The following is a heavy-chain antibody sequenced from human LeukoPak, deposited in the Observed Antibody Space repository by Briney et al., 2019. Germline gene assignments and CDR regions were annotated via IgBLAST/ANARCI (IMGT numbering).Heavy chain of an antibody. D-gene: IGHD6-13*01. CDR1: GFTVSAYA. Sequence: GVSLRLSCAASGFTVSAYAMAWVRQAPGKGLEWVSYISSSSTIYYADSVKGRFTISRDNAKNSLYLQMNSLRAEDTAVYYCAGGDRIAAAGKGVDYWGQGTLVTVSS. CDR3: AGGDRIAAAGKGVDY. J-gene: IGHJ4*02. CDR2: ISSSSTI. V-gene: IGHV3-69-1*01.